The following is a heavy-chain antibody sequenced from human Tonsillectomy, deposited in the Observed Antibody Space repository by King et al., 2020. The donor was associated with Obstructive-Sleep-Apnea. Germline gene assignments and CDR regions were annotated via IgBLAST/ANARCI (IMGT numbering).Heavy chain of an antibody. V-gene: IGHV3-72*01. D-gene: IGHD6-19*01. CDR2: SRSRRESYNT. Sequence: ELQLVESGGGLVQPGGSLRLSCAVSGFTFSDHYMDWVRQAPGKGLEWVGRSRSRRESYNTEYAASVEDRFTVSRDDSKNSLYLQMNNLETEDTAIYYCARGMYRYDSDGYDWYLDLWGRGTAVTVSS. CDR1: GFTFSDHY. CDR3: ARGMYRYDSDGYDWYLDL. J-gene: IGHJ2*01.